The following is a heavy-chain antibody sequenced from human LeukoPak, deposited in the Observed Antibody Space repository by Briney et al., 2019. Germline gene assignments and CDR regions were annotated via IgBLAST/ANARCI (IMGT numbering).Heavy chain of an antibody. J-gene: IGHJ6*03. CDR3: AREHSGYDFPGRDYYYMDV. CDR2: ISSIGSSYI. CDR1: GFTFNNYN. Sequence: PGGSLRLSCAASGFTFNNYNMNWVRQAPGKGLEWVSSISSIGSSYIYYADSVKGRFTISRDNARNSLYLQMNSLRAEDTAVYYCAREHSGYDFPGRDYYYMDVWGKGTTVTVSS. D-gene: IGHD5-12*01. V-gene: IGHV3-21*01.